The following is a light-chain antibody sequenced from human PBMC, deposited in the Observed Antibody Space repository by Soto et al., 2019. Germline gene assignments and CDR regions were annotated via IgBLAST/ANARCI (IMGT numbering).Light chain of an antibody. J-gene: IGKJ1*01. V-gene: IGKV3-11*01. CDR1: QSVSSY. Sequence: EIVLTHSPATLSLSPCERATLSCRASQSVSSYLARYQQKPGQAPRLLIYDASNRATGIPARFSGSGSGTDFTLTISRLAREDFALYYCQQYGSSPKTFGQGTKVDIK. CDR2: DAS. CDR3: QQYGSSPKT.